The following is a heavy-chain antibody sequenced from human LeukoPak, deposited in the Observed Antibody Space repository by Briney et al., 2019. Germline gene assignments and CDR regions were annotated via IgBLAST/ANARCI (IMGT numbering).Heavy chain of an antibody. CDR2: ISYDGSNK. V-gene: IGHV3-30*18. D-gene: IGHD6-19*01. CDR3: AKDGRQQWLLYYFDY. J-gene: IGHJ4*02. Sequence: GGSLRLSCATSGFIFSSYGMHWVRQAPGKGLEWVAVISYDGSNKYYAESVMGRFSISRDNSKNTLYLQMNSLRAEDTAVYYCAKDGRQQWLLYYFDYWGQGTLVTVSS. CDR1: GFIFSSYG.